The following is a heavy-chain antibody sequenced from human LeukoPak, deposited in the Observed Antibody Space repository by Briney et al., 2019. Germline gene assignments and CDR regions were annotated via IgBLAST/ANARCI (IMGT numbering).Heavy chain of an antibody. CDR1: GYTSTSYY. CDR3: ARHLGHDYGDYNWFDP. V-gene: IGHV1-46*01. Sequence: ASVKVSCKASGYTSTSYYMHWVRQAPGQGLEWMGIINPSGGSTSYAQKFQGRVTMTRDTSTSTVYMELSSLRSEDTAVYYCARHLGHDYGDYNWFDPWGQGTLVTVSS. D-gene: IGHD4-17*01. CDR2: INPSGGST. J-gene: IGHJ5*02.